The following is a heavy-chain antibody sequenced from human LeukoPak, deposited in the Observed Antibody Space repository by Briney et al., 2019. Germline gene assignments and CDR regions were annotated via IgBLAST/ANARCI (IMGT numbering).Heavy chain of an antibody. CDR3: ARLMITFGGVIVQNWFDP. CDR2: ISAYNGNT. J-gene: IGHJ5*02. Sequence: ASVKVSCKASGYTSTSYGISWVRQAPGQGLEWMGWISAYNGNTNYAQKLQGRVTMTTDTSTSTAYMELRSLRSDDTAVYYCARLMITFGGVIVQNWFDPWGQGTLVTVSS. CDR1: GYTSTSYG. V-gene: IGHV1-18*01. D-gene: IGHD3-16*02.